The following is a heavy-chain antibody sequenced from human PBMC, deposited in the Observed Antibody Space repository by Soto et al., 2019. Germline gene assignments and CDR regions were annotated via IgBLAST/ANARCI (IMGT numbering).Heavy chain of an antibody. CDR3: ATGPDSSGYYPTPY. D-gene: IGHD3-22*01. CDR1: GYTLTELS. J-gene: IGHJ4*02. V-gene: IGHV1-24*01. CDR2: FDPEDGET. Sequence: GASVTVSCKVSGYTLTELSMHWVRQAHGKGLEWMGGFDPEDGETIYAQKFQGRVTMTEDTSTDTAYMELSSLRSEDTAVYYCATGPDSSGYYPTPYWGQGTLVTVSS.